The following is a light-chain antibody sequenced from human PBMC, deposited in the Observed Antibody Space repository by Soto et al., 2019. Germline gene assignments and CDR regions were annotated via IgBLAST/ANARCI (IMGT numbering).Light chain of an antibody. CDR2: DVS. V-gene: IGLV2-14*03. CDR1: SSDIGGYNY. Sequence: QSALTQPASVSGSPGQSISISCTGTSSDIGGYNYVSWYQQHPGKVPKLMIYDVSHRPSGVSHRFSGSKSGNTASLTISGLQAEDEADYYCSSYTTSSTVVFGGGTKLTVL. CDR3: SSYTTSSTVV. J-gene: IGLJ2*01.